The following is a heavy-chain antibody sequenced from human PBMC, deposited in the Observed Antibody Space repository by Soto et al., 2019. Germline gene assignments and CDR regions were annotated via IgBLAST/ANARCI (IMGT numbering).Heavy chain of an antibody. CDR3: ATLSSSWYWLDP. Sequence: ASVKVSCKVSGYTLTELSMHWVRQAPGKGLEWMGGFDPEDGETIYAQKFQGRVTMAEDTSTDTAYMELSSLRSEDTAVYYCATLSSSWYWLDPWGQGTLVTVSS. J-gene: IGHJ5*02. V-gene: IGHV1-24*01. D-gene: IGHD6-13*01. CDR1: GYTLTELS. CDR2: FDPEDGET.